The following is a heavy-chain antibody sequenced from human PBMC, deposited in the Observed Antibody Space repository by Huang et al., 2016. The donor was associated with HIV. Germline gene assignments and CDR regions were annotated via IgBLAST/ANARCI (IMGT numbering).Heavy chain of an antibody. Sequence: EVQLVESGGGLVQPGGSLRLSCAASGFSIRSYWMPWVRQAPGKGLVGVSRINSDGSSTSYADSVKGRFTISRDNAKNTLYLQMNSLRAEDTAVYYCARDPRIQSWLNFFDYWGQGTLVSVSS. CDR1: GFSIRSYW. CDR3: ARDPRIQSWLNFFDY. J-gene: IGHJ4*02. V-gene: IGHV3-74*01. D-gene: IGHD3-22*01. CDR2: INSDGSST.